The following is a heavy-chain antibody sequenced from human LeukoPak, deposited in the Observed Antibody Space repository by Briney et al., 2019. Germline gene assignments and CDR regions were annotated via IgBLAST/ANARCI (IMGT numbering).Heavy chain of an antibody. CDR1: GYTFTNYY. CDR2: INPSGGGT. J-gene: IGHJ3*02. Sequence: GASVKVSCKASGYTFTNYYMHWVRQAPGQGLEWMGIINPSGGGTSYAQKFQGRLTMTRDMSTSTVYMELSSLRSEDTAVYYCARGYSRYDFWSGYPPGENAFDIWGQGTMVTVSS. D-gene: IGHD3-3*01. CDR3: ARGYSRYDFWSGYPPGENAFDI. V-gene: IGHV1-46*01.